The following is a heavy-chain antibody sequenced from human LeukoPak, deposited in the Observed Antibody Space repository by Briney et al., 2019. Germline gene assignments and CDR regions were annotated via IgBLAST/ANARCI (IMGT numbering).Heavy chain of an antibody. D-gene: IGHD3-22*01. Sequence: GGSLRLSCAASGFTFTTYGMTWVRQAPGKGLEWVSSIGAGGTNTYYADSVKGRFTISRDNSKNTLYLQMNSLRAEDTAVYYCASGAPYYYDSSGVTDAFDIWGQGTMVTVSS. CDR3: ASGAPYYYDSSGVTDAFDI. V-gene: IGHV3-23*01. CDR1: GFTFTTYG. J-gene: IGHJ3*02. CDR2: IGAGGTNT.